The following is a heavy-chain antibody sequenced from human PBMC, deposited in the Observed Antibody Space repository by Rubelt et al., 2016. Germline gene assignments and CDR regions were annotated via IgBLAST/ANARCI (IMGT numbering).Heavy chain of an antibody. V-gene: IGHV4-34*01. D-gene: IGHD6-13*01. Sequence: QVQLQQWGAGLLKPSETLSLTCAVYGGSFSGYYWSWIRQPPGKGLEWIGEINHSGSTNYNPSLKSRVTISVDTSKNQFSLRVSPVTAADTAVYYCARRVRAAAVGKEHLFDYWGQGTLVTVSS. J-gene: IGHJ4*02. CDR2: INHSGST. CDR1: GGSFSGYY. CDR3: ARRVRAAAVGKEHLFDY.